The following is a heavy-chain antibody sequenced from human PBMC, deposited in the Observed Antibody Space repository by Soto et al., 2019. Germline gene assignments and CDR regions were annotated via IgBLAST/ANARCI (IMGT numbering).Heavy chain of an antibody. Sequence: QVQLQKSGPGLVKPSETLSLTCTVSGGSISGYYWSWIRQSPGKGLEWIGYIHYSGSTDYKPSLKSRITISVDTSKNQFSLKLSSVTAADTAVYYCARGYTSGWYYFDFWGQGTLVTVSS. J-gene: IGHJ4*02. CDR2: IHYSGST. V-gene: IGHV4-59*01. D-gene: IGHD6-19*01. CDR3: ARGYTSGWYYFDF. CDR1: GGSISGYY.